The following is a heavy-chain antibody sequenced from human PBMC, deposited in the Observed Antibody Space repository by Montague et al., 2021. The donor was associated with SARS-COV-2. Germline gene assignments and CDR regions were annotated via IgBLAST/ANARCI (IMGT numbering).Heavy chain of an antibody. D-gene: IGHD3-10*01. CDR2: IFQSGGI. CDR3: ARHPSHSPSGNYLMPGGFDI. Sequence: SETLSLTCTVSGGSIGGTNYYWDWIRQSPGKGLEWIGNIFQSGGISYNPSLKGRVTISVATSSNQFSLRLSSVTAADTAVYFCARHPSHSPSGNYLMPGGFDIWGPGTMVTVSS. V-gene: IGHV4-39*01. CDR1: GGSIGGTNYY. J-gene: IGHJ3*02.